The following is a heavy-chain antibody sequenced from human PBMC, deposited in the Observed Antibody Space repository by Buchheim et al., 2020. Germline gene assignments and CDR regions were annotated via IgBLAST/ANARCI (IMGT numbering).Heavy chain of an antibody. CDR1: DESFSNNY. V-gene: IGHV4-34*12. CDR3: ARSYSSSWTQNDWLDP. D-gene: IGHD6-13*01. CDR2: IIHGGST. Sequence: QVRLQQWGGGLLKPSETLTLTCAVSDESFSNNYWSWIRQPPGKGPEWIGEIIHGGSTHYSSSLESRVTISIDTSKNQVFPKVNSLTAADTAVYYCARSYSSSWTQNDWLDPWGQGTL. J-gene: IGHJ5*02.